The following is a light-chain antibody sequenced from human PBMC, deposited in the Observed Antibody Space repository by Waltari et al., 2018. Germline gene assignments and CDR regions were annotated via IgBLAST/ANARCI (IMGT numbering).Light chain of an antibody. CDR2: TAS. V-gene: IGKV1-39*01. J-gene: IGKJ1*01. CDR1: QSISTY. CDR3: QQFYSTPPT. Sequence: DIQMTQSPSSLSASVGDRVTITCRASQSISTYLNWYRQKPGKAPELLIYTASNLQTGVPSRFSGSGSGTDFTLTISSLQAEDVAVYFCQQFYSTPPTFGKGTKVEMK.